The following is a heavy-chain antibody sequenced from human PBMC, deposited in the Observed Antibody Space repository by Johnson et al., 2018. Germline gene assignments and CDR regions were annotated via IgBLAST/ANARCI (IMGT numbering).Heavy chain of an antibody. CDR2: IIPIFGTT. V-gene: IGHV1-69*01. D-gene: IGHD2-21*02. CDR1: GGTFNNNV. CDR3: ARHSTNGGGDCLSKISYAFDI. Sequence: QVQLVQSGAEVKKPGSSVKVSCKASGGTFNNNVVSWVRQAPGQGLEWMGGIIPIFGTTKYAQKFQGRVTITADESTSTASMELSSLKSEDTAMYYCARHSTNGGGDCLSKISYAFDIWGQGTMVTVSS. J-gene: IGHJ3*02.